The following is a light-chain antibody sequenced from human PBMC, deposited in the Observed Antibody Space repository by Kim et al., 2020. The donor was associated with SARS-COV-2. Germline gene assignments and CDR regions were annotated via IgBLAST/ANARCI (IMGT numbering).Light chain of an antibody. Sequence: EIVLTQSPGTLSLSPGQRATHSCRASQNVDSSSLAWYQQKPGQAPSLLIYATSTRAADIPDRFSGSGSGTDFTLTINRLETEDFAVYYCQQYGGSPLYSFGQGTKLEI. J-gene: IGKJ2*03. CDR2: ATS. CDR3: QQYGGSPLYS. V-gene: IGKV3-20*01. CDR1: QNVDSSS.